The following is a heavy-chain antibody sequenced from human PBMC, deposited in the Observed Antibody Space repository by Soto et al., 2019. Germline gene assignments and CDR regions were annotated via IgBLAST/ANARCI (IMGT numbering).Heavy chain of an antibody. CDR3: AREWRASSSWSRSWYFDL. J-gene: IGHJ2*01. CDR1: GGSISSGDYY. V-gene: IGHV4-30-4*01. D-gene: IGHD6-13*01. Sequence: QVQLQESGPGLVKPSQTLSLTCTVSGGSISSGDYYWSWIRQPPGKGLEWIGYIYYSVSTYYNASLKSRVTISGGTSKNQFSLKLSSVTAADTAVYYCAREWRASSSWSRSWYFDLWGRGTLVTVSS. CDR2: IYYSVST.